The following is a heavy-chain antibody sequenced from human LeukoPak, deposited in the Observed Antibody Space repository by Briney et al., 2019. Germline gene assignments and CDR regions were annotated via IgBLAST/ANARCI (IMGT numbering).Heavy chain of an antibody. Sequence: GESLKVSCKGSGYSFTSYWIGWVRQMPGKGLEWMGIIYPGDSDTRYSPSFQGQVTISADKSISTAYLRWSSLKASDTAMYYCARHSNYGSGSFFPTHYYYYGMDVWGQGTTVTVSS. D-gene: IGHD3-10*01. J-gene: IGHJ6*02. CDR3: ARHSNYGSGSFFPTHYYYYGMDV. CDR2: IYPGDSDT. V-gene: IGHV5-51*01. CDR1: GYSFTSYW.